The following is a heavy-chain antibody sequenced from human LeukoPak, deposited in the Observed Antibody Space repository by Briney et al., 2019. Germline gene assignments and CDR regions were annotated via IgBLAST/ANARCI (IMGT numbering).Heavy chain of an antibody. CDR1: GFTFSSYW. J-gene: IGHJ4*02. D-gene: IGHD3-22*01. CDR3: ASQYYYDSSGYYREHDY. CDR2: INSDGSST. V-gene: IGHV3-74*01. Sequence: GGSLLLSCAASGFTFSSYWMHWVRQAPGKGLVWVSRINSDGSSTSYADSVKGRFTISRDNAKNTLYLQMNSLRAEDTAVYYCASQYYYDSSGYYREHDYWGQGTLVTVSS.